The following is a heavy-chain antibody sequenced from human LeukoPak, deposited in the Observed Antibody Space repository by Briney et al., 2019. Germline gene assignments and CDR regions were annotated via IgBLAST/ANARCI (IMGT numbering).Heavy chain of an antibody. J-gene: IGHJ4*02. Sequence: PSQTLSLTCTVSGGSIGSGGYYWSWIRQHPGKGLEWIGYIYYSGSTYYNPSLKSRVTISVDTSKNQFSLKLSSVTAADTAVYYCARVLEDCGGDCYPGGFDYWGQGTLVTVSS. V-gene: IGHV4-31*03. CDR1: GGSIGSGGYY. D-gene: IGHD2-21*02. CDR2: IYYSGST. CDR3: ARVLEDCGGDCYPGGFDY.